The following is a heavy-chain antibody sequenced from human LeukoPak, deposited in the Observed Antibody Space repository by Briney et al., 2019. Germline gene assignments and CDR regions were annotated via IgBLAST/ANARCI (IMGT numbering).Heavy chain of an antibody. V-gene: IGHV4-59*01. J-gene: IGHJ4*02. CDR2: IYYSGST. CDR3: ARAGQFIAARPITFDY. Sequence: SETLSLTCTVSGGSISSYYWSWIRQAPGKGLEWIGYIYYSGSTNYNPSLKSRVTMSVGTSKNQFSLKLSSVTAADTAVYYCARAGQFIAARPITFDYWGQGTLVTVSS. CDR1: GGSISSYY. D-gene: IGHD6-6*01.